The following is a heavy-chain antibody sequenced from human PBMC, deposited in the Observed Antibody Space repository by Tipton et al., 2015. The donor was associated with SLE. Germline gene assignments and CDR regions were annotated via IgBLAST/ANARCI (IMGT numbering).Heavy chain of an antibody. CDR1: GSTFSSYW. D-gene: IGHD5-18*01. J-gene: IGHJ4*02. V-gene: IGHV3-7*01. CDR2: IKEDGSEK. Sequence: SGSTFSSYWMTWVRQAPGKGLEWVANIKEDGSEKNYADSVKGRFTISRDNAENSLYLQMSSLRSDDTAVYYCARDIDEYTYGLGGYWGQGALVTVS. CDR3: ARDIDEYTYGLGGY.